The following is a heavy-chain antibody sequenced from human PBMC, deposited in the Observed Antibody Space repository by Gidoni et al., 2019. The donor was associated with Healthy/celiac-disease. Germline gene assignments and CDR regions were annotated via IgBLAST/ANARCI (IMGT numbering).Heavy chain of an antibody. V-gene: IGHV1-69*01. CDR1: GGTFSSYA. J-gene: IGHJ4*02. Sequence: QVQLVQSGAEVKKPGSSVKVSCKASGGTFSSYAISWVRQAPGQGLEWMGGIIPIFGRANHEKKYQGKVTVNAEQYKSKAYSGLRSRRSEDTAVYYCGRNRPHWGGDCGAGGGFDYWGQGTLVTVSS. CDR3: GRNRPHWGGDCGAGGGFDY. CDR2: IIPIFGRA. D-gene: IGHD2-21*02.